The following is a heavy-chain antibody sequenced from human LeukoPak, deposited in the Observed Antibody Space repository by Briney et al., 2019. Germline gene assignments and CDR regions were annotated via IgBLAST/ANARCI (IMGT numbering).Heavy chain of an antibody. V-gene: IGHV3-21*01. CDR3: ARGRDCSGSSCYRDY. CDR1: GFTFSSYS. CDR2: ISGISTYI. J-gene: IGHJ4*02. Sequence: GSLRLSCAASGFTFSSYSMNWVRQAPGKGLEWVSSISGISTYIYYADSVKGRFTISRDNARNSLYLQMNSLRAEDTAIYYCARGRDCSGSSCYRDYWGQGTLVTVSS. D-gene: IGHD2-15*01.